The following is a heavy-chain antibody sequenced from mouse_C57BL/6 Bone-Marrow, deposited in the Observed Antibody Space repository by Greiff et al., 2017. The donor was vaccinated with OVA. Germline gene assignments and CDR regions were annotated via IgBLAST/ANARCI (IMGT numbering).Heavy chain of an antibody. Sequence: VQLQQPGTELVKPGASVKLSCKASGYTFTSYWMHWVKQRPGQGLEWIGNINPSNGGTNYNEKFKSKATLTVDKSSSTAYMQLSSLTSEDSAVYYCAREPMITTRYFDYWGQGTTLTVSS. D-gene: IGHD2-4*01. CDR1: GYTFTSYW. V-gene: IGHV1-53*01. CDR3: AREPMITTRYFDY. J-gene: IGHJ2*01. CDR2: INPSNGGT.